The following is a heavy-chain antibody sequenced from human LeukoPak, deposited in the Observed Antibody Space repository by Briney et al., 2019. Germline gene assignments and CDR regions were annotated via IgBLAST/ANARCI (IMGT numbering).Heavy chain of an antibody. CDR1: GYTLTELS. J-gene: IGHJ4*02. CDR3: ATGGQLVSGAVY. CDR2: FDPEDGET. V-gene: IGHV1-24*01. D-gene: IGHD6-6*01. Sequence: ASVKVSCKVSGYTLTELSMHWVRQAPGKGLEWMGGFDPEDGETIYAQKFQGRVTVTEDTSTDTAYMELSSLRSEDTAVYYCATGGQLVSGAVYWGQGALVTVSS.